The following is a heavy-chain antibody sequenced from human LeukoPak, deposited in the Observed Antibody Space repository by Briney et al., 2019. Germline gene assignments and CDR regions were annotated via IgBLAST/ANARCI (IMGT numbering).Heavy chain of an antibody. V-gene: IGHV3-48*01. CDR2: ISPTGSTM. Sequence: GGSLRLSCAASEFTFSTYAMNWVRQAPGKGLEWVGYISPTGSTMFYADSVKGRFTISRDNSKNTLYLQMNSLRAEDTAVYYCAKDQDRDDSSGYYSLFDYWGQGTLVTVSS. D-gene: IGHD3-22*01. CDR3: AKDQDRDDSSGYYSLFDY. J-gene: IGHJ4*02. CDR1: EFTFSTYA.